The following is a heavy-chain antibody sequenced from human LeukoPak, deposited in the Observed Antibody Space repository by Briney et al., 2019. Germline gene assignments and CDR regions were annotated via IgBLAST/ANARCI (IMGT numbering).Heavy chain of an antibody. CDR2: ISAYNGNT. J-gene: IGHJ5*02. Sequence: ASGKDSCKASAYTFTSYGISWGRRAPGQGREGMGWISAYNGNTNYAQKLQGRVTMTTDTSTSTAYMELRRLRSDATAVYYSARDSGYDILTGYYFTWFDPWGQGTLVTVSS. V-gene: IGHV1-18*01. D-gene: IGHD3-9*01. CDR3: ARDSGYDILTGYYFTWFDP. CDR1: AYTFTSYG.